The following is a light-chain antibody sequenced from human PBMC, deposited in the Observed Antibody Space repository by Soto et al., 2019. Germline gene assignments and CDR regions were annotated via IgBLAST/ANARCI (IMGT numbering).Light chain of an antibody. V-gene: IGKV3-20*01. CDR3: QRYGSSPRMYT. CDR2: GAS. J-gene: IGKJ2*01. Sequence: EIVLTQSPGTLSLSPGERATLSCRASQSVSSTYLAWYQQKPGQAPRLLIYGASSRATGIPDRFSGSGSGTDFTLTISRLEPEYYAVYYCQRYGSSPRMYTFGQGTKLEIK. CDR1: QSVSSTY.